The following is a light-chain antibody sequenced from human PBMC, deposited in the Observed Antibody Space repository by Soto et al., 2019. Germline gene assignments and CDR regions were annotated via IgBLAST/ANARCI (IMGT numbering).Light chain of an antibody. CDR3: QKYNSAPLT. V-gene: IGKV1-27*01. Sequence: IHRTHAPSSLSASVSARVPITCLSVLPISNYLSCYQQKPGKIPNLLIYAASTLQAGVPSRFSGSGSGTDFTLTISSLQPEDVSAHYCQKYNSAPLTFGGGTKVDIK. CDR1: LPISNY. CDR2: AAS. J-gene: IGKJ4*01.